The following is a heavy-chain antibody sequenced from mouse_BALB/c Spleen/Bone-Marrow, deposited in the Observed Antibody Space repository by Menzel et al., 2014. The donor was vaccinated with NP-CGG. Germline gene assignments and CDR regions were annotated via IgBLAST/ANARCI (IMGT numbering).Heavy chain of an antibody. CDR3: ARKGAMITHYYAMDY. CDR2: ISNGSSTI. CDR1: GFTFSSFG. V-gene: IGHV5-17*02. Sequence: EVMLVESGGGLVQPGGSRKLSCAASGFTFSSFGMHWVRQAPEKGLEWVAYISNGSSTIYYADTVKGRFTISRDNPKNTLSLQMTSLRSEDTAMYYCARKGAMITHYYAMDYWGQGTSVTVSS. J-gene: IGHJ4*01. D-gene: IGHD2-4*01.